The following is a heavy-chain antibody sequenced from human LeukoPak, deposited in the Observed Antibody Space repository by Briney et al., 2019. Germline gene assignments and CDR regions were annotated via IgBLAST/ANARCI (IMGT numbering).Heavy chain of an antibody. V-gene: IGHV4-30-2*01. Sequence: SETLSLTCTVSGGSISSGGYYWSWIRQPPGKGLEWIGYIYHSGSTYYNPSLKSRVTISVDRSKNQFSLKLSSVTAADTAVYYCATTPSRFLEWLSPIDYWGQGTLVTVSS. D-gene: IGHD3-3*01. J-gene: IGHJ4*02. CDR3: ATTPSRFLEWLSPIDY. CDR1: GGSISSGGYY. CDR2: IYHSGST.